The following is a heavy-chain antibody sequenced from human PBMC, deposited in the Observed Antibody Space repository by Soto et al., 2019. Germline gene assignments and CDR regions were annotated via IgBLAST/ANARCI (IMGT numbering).Heavy chain of an antibody. Sequence: GASVKVSCKASEYTFTSYAMHWVRQAPGQRLEWMGWINGGDGNTKYSQKFQGRVTITRDTSASTAYMELSSLRSEGTAVYYCTRSGYSGSYYDYWGQGTLVTVSS. CDR3: TRSGYSGSYYDY. CDR2: INGGDGNT. J-gene: IGHJ4*02. CDR1: EYTFTSYA. V-gene: IGHV1-3*01. D-gene: IGHD1-26*01.